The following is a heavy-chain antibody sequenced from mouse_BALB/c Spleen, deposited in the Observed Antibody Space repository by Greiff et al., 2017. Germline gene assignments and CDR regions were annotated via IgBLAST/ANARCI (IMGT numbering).Heavy chain of an antibody. D-gene: IGHD1-1*01. V-gene: IGHV3-2*02. CDR1: GYSITSDYA. CDR3: ARLAFPQFITTVVATNYFDY. Sequence: DVKLQESGPGLVKPSQSLSLTCTVTGYSITSDYAWNWIRQFPGNKLEWMGYISYSGSTSYNPSLKSRISITRDTSKNQFFLQLNSVTTEDTATYYCARLAFPQFITTVVATNYFDYWGQGTTLTVSS. J-gene: IGHJ2*01. CDR2: ISYSGST.